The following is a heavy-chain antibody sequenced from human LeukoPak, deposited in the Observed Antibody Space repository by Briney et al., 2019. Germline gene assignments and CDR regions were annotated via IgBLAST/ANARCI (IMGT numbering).Heavy chain of an antibody. CDR1: GFTFSTYS. Sequence: GGSLRLSCAASGFTFSTYSMNWVRQAPGKGLEWVSSITGSSSFIYYADLVKGRFTVSRDNAKNSLHLQMNSLRAEDTAVYYCARNYDRSGYGYNWFDPWGQGTLVTVSS. CDR2: ITGSSSFI. D-gene: IGHD3-22*01. V-gene: IGHV3-21*01. CDR3: ARNYDRSGYGYNWFDP. J-gene: IGHJ5*02.